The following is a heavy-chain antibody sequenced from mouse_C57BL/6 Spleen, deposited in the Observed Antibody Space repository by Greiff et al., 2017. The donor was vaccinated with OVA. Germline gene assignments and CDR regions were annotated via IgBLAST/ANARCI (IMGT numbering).Heavy chain of an antibody. Sequence: VQLQESGAELVRPGASVTLSCKASGYTFTDYEMHWVKQTPVHGLEWIGAIDPETGGTAYNQKFKGKAILTADKSSSTAYMELRSLTSEDSAVYYCTRGGPPYYWGQGTTLTVSS. CDR3: TRGGPPYY. CDR1: GYTFTDYE. V-gene: IGHV1-15*01. J-gene: IGHJ2*01. CDR2: IDPETGGT. D-gene: IGHD3-3*01.